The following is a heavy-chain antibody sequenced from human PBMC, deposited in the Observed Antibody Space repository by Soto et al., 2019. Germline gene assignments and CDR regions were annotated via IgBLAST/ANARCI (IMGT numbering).Heavy chain of an antibody. Sequence: QVQLVESGGGVVQPGRSLRLSCAASGFTFSSYAMHWVRQAPGKGLEWVAVISYDGSNKYYADSVKGRFTISRDNSKTTLYRQMNSLRAEDTAVYYCARTDDSSGESFDYWGQGTLVTVSS. D-gene: IGHD3-22*01. CDR2: ISYDGSNK. CDR1: GFTFSSYA. J-gene: IGHJ4*02. V-gene: IGHV3-30-3*01. CDR3: ARTDDSSGESFDY.